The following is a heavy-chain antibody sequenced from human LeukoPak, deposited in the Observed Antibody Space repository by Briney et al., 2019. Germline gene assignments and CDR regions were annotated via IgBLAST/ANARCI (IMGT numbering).Heavy chain of an antibody. CDR1: RFTFSSYG. CDR3: AKDGASGWFGEGYFDY. V-gene: IGHV3-30*02. Sequence: GGSLRLSCAASRFTFSSYGMHWVRQAPGKGLEWVAFIRYDGSNKYYADSVKGRFTISRDNSKNTLYLQMNSLRAEDTAVYYCAKDGASGWFGEGYFDYWGQGTLVTVSS. CDR2: IRYDGSNK. D-gene: IGHD3-10*01. J-gene: IGHJ4*02.